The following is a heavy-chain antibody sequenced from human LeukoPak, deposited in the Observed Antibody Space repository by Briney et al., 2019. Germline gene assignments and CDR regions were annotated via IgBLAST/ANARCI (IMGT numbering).Heavy chain of an antibody. CDR1: GFTLDDYA. J-gene: IGHJ4*02. CDR3: AKPSSGWYRFDY. V-gene: IGHV3-43*02. Sequence: GGSLRLSCAASGFTLDDYAMHWVRQAPGRGLEWVSLISGDGGSTYYADSVKGRFTISRDNSKDSLYLQMNSLRTEDTALYYCAKPSSGWYRFDYWGQGTLVTVSS. CDR2: ISGDGGST. D-gene: IGHD6-19*01.